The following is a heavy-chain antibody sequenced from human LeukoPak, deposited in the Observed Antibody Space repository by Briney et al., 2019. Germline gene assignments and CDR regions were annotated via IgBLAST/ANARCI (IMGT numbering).Heavy chain of an antibody. J-gene: IGHJ4*02. D-gene: IGHD6-13*01. CDR3: ARSRKIAAAGLLGHATRLLFVQ. CDR2: INHSGST. CDR1: GGSFSGYY. Sequence: SETLSLTCAVYGGSFSGYYWSWIRQPPGQGLEWIGEINHSGSTNYNPSLKSRVIISVDTYKNQFFMKLSSVTAADTAVYYCARSRKIAAAGLLGHATRLLFVQWGQGTMVTVSS. V-gene: IGHV4-34*01.